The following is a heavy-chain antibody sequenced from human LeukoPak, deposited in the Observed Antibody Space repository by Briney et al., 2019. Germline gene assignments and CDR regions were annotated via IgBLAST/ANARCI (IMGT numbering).Heavy chain of an antibody. D-gene: IGHD4-17*01. J-gene: IGHJ5*02. Sequence: GASVKVSCKASGGTFSSYAINWVRQATGQGLEWMGWMNPNSGNTGYAQKFQGRVTMTRNTSISTAYMELSSLRSKDTAVYYCARGFYDYGDYGGNWFDPWGQGTLVTVSS. CDR2: MNPNSGNT. CDR3: ARGFYDYGDYGGNWFDP. CDR1: GGTFSSYA. V-gene: IGHV1-8*02.